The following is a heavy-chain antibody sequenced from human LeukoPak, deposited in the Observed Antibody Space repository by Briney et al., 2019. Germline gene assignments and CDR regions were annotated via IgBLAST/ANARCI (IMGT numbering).Heavy chain of an antibody. CDR1: GGSISSSSYY. J-gene: IGHJ3*02. CDR3: ARDYYDSSGYDAFDI. V-gene: IGHV4-39*07. Sequence: SETLSLTCTVSGGSISSSSYYWGWIRQPPGKGPEWIGSIYYSGSTYYNPSLKSRVTISVDKSKNQFSLKLSSVTAADTAVYYCARDYYDSSGYDAFDIWGQGTMVTVSS. CDR2: IYYSGST. D-gene: IGHD3-22*01.